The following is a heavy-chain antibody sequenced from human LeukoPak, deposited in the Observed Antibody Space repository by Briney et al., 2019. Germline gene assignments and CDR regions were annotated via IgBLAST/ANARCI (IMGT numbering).Heavy chain of an antibody. CDR3: AMVVTANILSSFQR. J-gene: IGHJ1*01. CDR2: FDPEDGET. Sequence: ASVKVSCKVSGYTLTELSMHWVRQAPGKGLEWMGGFDPEDGETIYAQKFQGRVTMTEDTSTDTAYMELSSLRSEDTAVYYCAMVVTANILSSFQRWGQGTLVTVSS. V-gene: IGHV1-24*01. CDR1: GYTLTELS. D-gene: IGHD2-21*02.